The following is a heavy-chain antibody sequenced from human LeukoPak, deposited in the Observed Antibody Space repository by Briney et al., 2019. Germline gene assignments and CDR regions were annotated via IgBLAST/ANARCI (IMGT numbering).Heavy chain of an antibody. CDR1: GFTFSSYA. J-gene: IGHJ4*02. D-gene: IGHD1-26*01. CDR2: ISYDGSNK. CDR3: AGGSSRSPDPFDY. V-gene: IGHV3-30*09. Sequence: PGRSLRLSCAASGFTFSSYAMHWVRQAPGKGLEWVAVISYDGSNKYYADSVKGRFAISRDNSKNTLYLQMNSLRAEDTAVYYCAGGSSRSPDPFDYWGQGTLVTVSS.